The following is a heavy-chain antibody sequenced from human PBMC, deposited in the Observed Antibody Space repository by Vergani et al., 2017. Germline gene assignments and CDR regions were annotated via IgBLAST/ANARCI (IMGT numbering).Heavy chain of an antibody. V-gene: IGHV1-18*01. CDR3: ARGDPTMEDY. J-gene: IGHJ4*02. Sequence: QVQLVQSGAEVKKPGASVKVSCKVSGYTLTELSMHWVRQAPGKGLEWMGWISAYNGNTNYAQKLQGRVTMTTDTSTSTAYMELRSLRSDDTAVYYCARGDPTMEDYWGQGTLVTVSS. CDR2: ISAYNGNT. D-gene: IGHD4/OR15-4a*01. CDR1: GYTLTELS.